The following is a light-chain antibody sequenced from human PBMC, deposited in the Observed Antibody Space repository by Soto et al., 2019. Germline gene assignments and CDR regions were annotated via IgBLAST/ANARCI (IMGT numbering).Light chain of an antibody. CDR1: QSLVYSDGNTY. V-gene: IGKV2-30*01. CDR2: KVS. Sequence: DVVMTQSPLSLPVTLGQPASISCRSSQSLVYSDGNTYLNWFQQRPGQSPRRLIYKVSSRDSGVPDRFSGRASGTYFTLKISRVGAEDVGVYYCMHGTNWPRAIGHGTKVAI. CDR3: MHGTNWPRA. J-gene: IGKJ1*01.